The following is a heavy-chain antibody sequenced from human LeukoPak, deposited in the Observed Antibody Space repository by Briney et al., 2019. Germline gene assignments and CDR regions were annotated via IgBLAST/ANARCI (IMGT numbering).Heavy chain of an antibody. CDR1: GFTFSSYG. CDR3: AKDYGSGSYNNWFDP. Sequence: GGSLRLSCAASGFTFSSYGMHWVRQAPGKGLEWVAVIWYDGSNKYYADSVKGRFTTSRDNSKNTLYLQMNSLRAEGTAVYYCAKDYGSGSYNNWFDPWGQGTLVTVSS. CDR2: IWYDGSNK. V-gene: IGHV3-33*06. J-gene: IGHJ5*02. D-gene: IGHD3-10*01.